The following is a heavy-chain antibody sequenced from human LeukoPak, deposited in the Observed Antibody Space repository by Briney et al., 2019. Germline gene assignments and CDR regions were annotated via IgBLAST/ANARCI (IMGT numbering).Heavy chain of an antibody. D-gene: IGHD3-22*01. CDR3: AREGGGGGYYSDSYGHPHFDC. J-gene: IGHJ4*02. CDR1: GFTFSNYW. Sequence: GGSLRLSCAASGFTFSNYWMTWVRQAPGKGLEWVADMKPDGSEEYYVDSVRGRFTISRDNPRDSVYLQMDSLRAEDTAVYYCAREGGGGGYYSDSYGHPHFDCWGPGTLVTVSS. CDR2: MKPDGSEE. V-gene: IGHV3-7*01.